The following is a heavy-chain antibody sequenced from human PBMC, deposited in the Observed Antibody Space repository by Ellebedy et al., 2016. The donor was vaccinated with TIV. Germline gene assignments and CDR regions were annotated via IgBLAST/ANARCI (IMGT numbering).Heavy chain of an antibody. CDR1: GYTFTNFW. CDR3: ARRRGGYAGYDGFDF. V-gene: IGHV5-51*01. D-gene: IGHD5-12*01. CDR2: IYPGDSDT. J-gene: IGHJ4*02. Sequence: PGGSLRLSCKGSGYTFTNFWIGWARQMPGKGLEWMGIIYPGDSDTRYSPSFQGQVTISADMSTSTAYVQWGSLKASDSAMYYCARRRGGYAGYDGFDFWGQGTLVTVSS.